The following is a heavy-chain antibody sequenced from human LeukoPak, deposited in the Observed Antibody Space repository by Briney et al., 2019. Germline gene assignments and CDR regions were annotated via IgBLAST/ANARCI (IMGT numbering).Heavy chain of an antibody. D-gene: IGHD4-17*01. V-gene: IGHV1-2*04. J-gene: IGHJ4*02. CDR3: ARLPRTYGDYVAY. CDR2: INPNSGGT. Sequence: GASAKVSSKASGYTFTDYYINWVRQAPGQGLEWRGWINPNSGGTNDAQKFQGWVTVTRDTSISTAYMELSRLRSDDTAIYYCARLPRTYGDYVAYWGQGTLVTVSS. CDR1: GYTFTDYY.